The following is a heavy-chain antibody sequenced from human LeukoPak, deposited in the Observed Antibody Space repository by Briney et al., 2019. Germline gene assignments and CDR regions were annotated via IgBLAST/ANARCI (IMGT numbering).Heavy chain of an antibody. Sequence: QSGRSLRLSCAASGFTFSTYAMSWVRQAPGKGLEWVSGISGSGGRTYCADSVKGRFTISRDNSKDTLYLQMNSLRAEDTAVYYCERTVAVAGATGIFDSWGQGTLVTVSS. D-gene: IGHD6-19*01. CDR2: ISGSGGRT. CDR1: GFTFSTYA. J-gene: IGHJ4*02. CDR3: ERTVAVAGATGIFDS. V-gene: IGHV3-23*01.